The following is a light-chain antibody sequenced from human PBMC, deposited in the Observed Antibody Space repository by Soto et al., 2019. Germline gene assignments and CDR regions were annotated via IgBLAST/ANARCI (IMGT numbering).Light chain of an antibody. CDR3: ASYAGDHYNWV. V-gene: IGLV2-8*01. J-gene: IGLJ3*02. CDR1: SSDVGGYDF. CDR2: EVS. Sequence: QSVLTQPPSASGSPGQSVTISCTGTSSDVGGYDFVSWYQQHPGKAPKLIIYEVSKWPSGVPDRFSGSKSGNTASLTVSGLQAEDEADYYCASYAGDHYNWVFGGGTKVTVL.